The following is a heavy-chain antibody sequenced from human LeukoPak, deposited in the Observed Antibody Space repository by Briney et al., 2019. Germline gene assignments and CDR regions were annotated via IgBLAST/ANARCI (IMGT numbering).Heavy chain of an antibody. V-gene: IGHV4-39*01. Sequence: PSETLSLTCTVSGGSIRSNSYYWGWIRQPPGKGLEWIGSIYYSGITYYNPSLKSRVTISVDTSKNQLSLKLTSMTAADTAVYYCARQRYNYGGYFDPWGQGTLASVSS. D-gene: IGHD5-24*01. CDR2: IYYSGIT. CDR3: ARQRYNYGGYFDP. CDR1: GGSIRSNSYY. J-gene: IGHJ5*02.